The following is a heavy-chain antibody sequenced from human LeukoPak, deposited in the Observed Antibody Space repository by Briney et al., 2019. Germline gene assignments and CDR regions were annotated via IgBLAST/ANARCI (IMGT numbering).Heavy chain of an antibody. CDR2: INGGGSNT. CDR1: GFTFSSHA. J-gene: IGHJ4*02. Sequence: GGSLRLSCAASGFTFSSHAMSWVRQAPGKGLEWVAAINGGGSNTYYADSVKGRFTISRDNSKNTLYLRMNSLRAEDTAVYYCAVDYYDTQIEGWGQGTLVTVSS. V-gene: IGHV3-23*01. D-gene: IGHD3-22*01. CDR3: AVDYYDTQIEG.